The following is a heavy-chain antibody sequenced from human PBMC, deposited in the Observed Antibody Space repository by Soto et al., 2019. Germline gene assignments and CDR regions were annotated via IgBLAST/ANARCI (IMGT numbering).Heavy chain of an antibody. CDR2: ISGSGGST. CDR3: AKVPYDYSYYFDY. CDR1: GFSFSSYA. Sequence: EVQLLESGGGLVQPGGSLRLSCAAFGFSFSSYAMSWVRQAPGKGLEWVSAISGSGGSTYYADSVKGRFTISRDNSKNTLYLQMNSLRAEDTAVYCCAKVPYDYSYYFDYWGQGTLVTVSS. J-gene: IGHJ4*02. D-gene: IGHD2-21*01. V-gene: IGHV3-23*01.